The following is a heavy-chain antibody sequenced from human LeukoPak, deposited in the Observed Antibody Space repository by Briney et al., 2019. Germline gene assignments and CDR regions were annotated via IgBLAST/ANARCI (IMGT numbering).Heavy chain of an antibody. Sequence: GGSLRLSCAASGFSVSNNDMSWVRQAPGKGLEWVSVIYSGGGTYYADSVKGRSTISRDNSKNTLYLRMNSLRAEDTAVYYCVGYGSGSYYNYYMDVWGKGTTVTVSS. CDR3: VGYGSGSYYNYYMDV. CDR1: GFSVSNND. CDR2: IYSGGGT. V-gene: IGHV3-66*01. J-gene: IGHJ6*03. D-gene: IGHD3-10*01.